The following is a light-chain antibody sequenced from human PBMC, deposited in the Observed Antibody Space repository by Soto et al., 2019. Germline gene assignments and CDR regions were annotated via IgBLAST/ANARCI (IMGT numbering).Light chain of an antibody. Sequence: PWDRSTLSCRASQSVDTYLAWYQQKPGQAPRLLIYGASNRATGIPDRFSGSGSGTDFTLTISRLEPEDFAVYYCQQYGSSGTFGQGTKVDI. CDR1: QSVDTY. J-gene: IGKJ1*01. V-gene: IGKV3-20*01. CDR2: GAS. CDR3: QQYGSSGT.